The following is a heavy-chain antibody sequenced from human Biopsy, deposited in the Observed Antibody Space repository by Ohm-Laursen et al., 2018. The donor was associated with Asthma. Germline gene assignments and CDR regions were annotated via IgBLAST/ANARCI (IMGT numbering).Heavy chain of an antibody. CDR1: GFRFSSYA. Sequence: SLRLSCSATGFRFSSYAMHWVRQAPGKGLEWVSSITDTSRYIKYADSVKGRFTISRDNAKNSLYLQMNSLRAEDTAVYYCARTFHFWSPYHAEHYQLWGQGTLVTVPS. CDR3: ARTFHFWSPYHAEHYQL. V-gene: IGHV3-21*06. J-gene: IGHJ1*01. D-gene: IGHD3-3*02. CDR2: ITDTSRYI.